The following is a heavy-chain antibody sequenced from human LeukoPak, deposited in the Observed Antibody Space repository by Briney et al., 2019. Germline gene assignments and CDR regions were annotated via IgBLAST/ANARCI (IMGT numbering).Heavy chain of an antibody. Sequence: NPGGSLRLSCAASGFTFSIYSVTWVRQAPGKGLEWVASISSTSSYIYYADSVRGRFTISSDNAQYLAYRQMNSLRAEDTAVYYCARLDRADYCTSPVPYYNYYMNAWDKGTTVIVSS. CDR2: ISSTSSYI. J-gene: IGHJ6*03. CDR1: GFTFSIYS. CDR3: ARLDRADYCTSPVPYYNYYMNA. D-gene: IGHD2-2*01. V-gene: IGHV3-21*06.